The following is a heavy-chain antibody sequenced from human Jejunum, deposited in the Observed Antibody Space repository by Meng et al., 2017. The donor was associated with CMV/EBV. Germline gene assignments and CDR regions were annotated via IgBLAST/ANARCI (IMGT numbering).Heavy chain of an antibody. V-gene: IGHV1-69*16. D-gene: IGHD1-26*01. J-gene: IGHJ4*02. CDR3: GRMACALGSGRPYYFDL. Sequence: WIRQAPGQGLEWIGGITSCHGSTDYAQRFQGSVTVSTTHSRSTFYMDLRSLTPGDTALYYCGRMACALGSGRPYYFDLWGQGTLVTVSS. CDR2: ITSCHGST.